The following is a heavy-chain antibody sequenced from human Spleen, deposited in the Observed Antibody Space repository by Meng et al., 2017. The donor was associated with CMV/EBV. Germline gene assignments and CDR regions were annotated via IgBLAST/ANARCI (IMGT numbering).Heavy chain of an antibody. CDR1: GGSISSGGYY. D-gene: IGHD2-15*01. Sequence: SETLSLTCTVSGGSISSGGYYWSWIRQHPGKGLEWIGYIYYSGSTYYNPSLKSRVTISTDTSKNQFFLKLSSVTAADTAVYYCARDRGPGSPNWFDPWGQGTLVTVSS. V-gene: IGHV4-31*03. CDR2: IYYSGST. J-gene: IGHJ5*02. CDR3: ARDRGPGSPNWFDP.